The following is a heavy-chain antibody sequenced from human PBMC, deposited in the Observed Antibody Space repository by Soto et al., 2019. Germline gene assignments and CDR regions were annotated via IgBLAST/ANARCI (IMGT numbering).Heavy chain of an antibody. CDR2: MNPNSGNT. CDR1: GYTFTSYD. D-gene: IGHD4-17*01. CDR3: PRTLYGDNVDY. V-gene: IGHV1-8*01. J-gene: IGHJ4*02. Sequence: QVQLVQSGAEVKKPGASVKVSCKASGYTFTSYDINWVRQATGQGLEWMGWMNPNSGNTGYAPKFQRIVTMTSNTSISTAYMELSSLRSEDTAVYYCPRTLYGDNVDYWGQGTLVTVSS.